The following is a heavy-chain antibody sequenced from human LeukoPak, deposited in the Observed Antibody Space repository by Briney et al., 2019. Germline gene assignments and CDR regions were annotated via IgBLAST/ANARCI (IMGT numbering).Heavy chain of an antibody. Sequence: GGSLRLSCAASGFTFSSYSMNWVRQAPWERLQWVSGISDSGGNTYYADSVRGRFTISRDNSKNTLYLQMNSLRAEDTAVYYCARHRSSWLIDYWGQGTLVTVSS. CDR3: ARHRSSWLIDY. CDR1: GFTFSSYS. D-gene: IGHD6-6*01. J-gene: IGHJ4*02. CDR2: ISDSGGNT. V-gene: IGHV3-23*01.